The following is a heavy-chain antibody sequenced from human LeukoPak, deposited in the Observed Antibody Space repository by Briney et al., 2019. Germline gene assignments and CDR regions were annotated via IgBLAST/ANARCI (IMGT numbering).Heavy chain of an antibody. D-gene: IGHD4-17*01. V-gene: IGHV4-39*01. CDR1: GGSISSSSYY. CDR3: ARHASVPGDYVIEWNYYYGMDV. CDR2: IYYSGST. Sequence: SETLSLTCTVSGGSISSSSYYWGWIRQPPGKGLEWIGSIYYSGSTYHNPSLKSRVTISVDTSKNQFSLKLSSVTAADTAVYYCARHASVPGDYVIEWNYYYGMDVWGQGTTVTVSS. J-gene: IGHJ6*02.